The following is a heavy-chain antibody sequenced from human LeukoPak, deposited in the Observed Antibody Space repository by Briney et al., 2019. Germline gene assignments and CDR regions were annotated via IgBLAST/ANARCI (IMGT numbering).Heavy chain of an antibody. Sequence: AGGSLRLSCAASGFTFSSYSMNWVRQAPGKGLEWVSYISSSSSTIYYADSVKGRFTISRDNAKNSLYLQMNSLRAEDTAVYYCARDLRWFGEFIDYWGQGTLVTVSS. CDR3: ARDLRWFGEFIDY. V-gene: IGHV3-48*01. CDR1: GFTFSSYS. D-gene: IGHD3-10*01. J-gene: IGHJ4*02. CDR2: ISSSSSTI.